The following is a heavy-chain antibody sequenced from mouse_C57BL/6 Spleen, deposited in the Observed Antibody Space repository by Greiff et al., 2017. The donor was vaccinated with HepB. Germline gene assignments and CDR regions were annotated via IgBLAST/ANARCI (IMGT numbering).Heavy chain of an antibody. V-gene: IGHV1-81*01. D-gene: IGHD1-2*01. Sequence: LQESGAELARPGASVKLSCKASGYTFTSYGVSWVKQRTGQGLEWIGEIYPRSGNTYYNEKFKGKATLTADKSSSTAYMELRSLTSEDSAVYFCARRRFITTEGNFDYWGQGTTLTVSS. CDR3: ARRRFITTEGNFDY. J-gene: IGHJ2*01. CDR1: GYTFTSYG. CDR2: IYPRSGNT.